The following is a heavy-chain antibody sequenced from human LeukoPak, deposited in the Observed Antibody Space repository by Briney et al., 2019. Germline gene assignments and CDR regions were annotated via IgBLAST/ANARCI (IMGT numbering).Heavy chain of an antibody. V-gene: IGHV4-61*01. J-gene: IGHJ6*02. Sequence: SETLSLTCTVSGGSVSSGSYYWSWIRQPPGKGLEWIGYIYYSGSTNYNPSLKSRVTISVDTSKNQFSLKLSSVTAADTAVYYCARVGGTNYYYYGMDVWGQGTTVTVSS. CDR1: GGSVSSGSYY. CDR2: IYYSGST. D-gene: IGHD1-1*01. CDR3: ARVGGTNYYYYGMDV.